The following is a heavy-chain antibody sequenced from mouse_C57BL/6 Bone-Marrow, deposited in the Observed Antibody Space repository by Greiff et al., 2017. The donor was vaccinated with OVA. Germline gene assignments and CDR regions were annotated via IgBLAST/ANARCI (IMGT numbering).Heavy chain of an antibody. J-gene: IGHJ4*01. CDR3: ARRASNYDYAMDY. D-gene: IGHD2-5*01. CDR1: GFTFSDYY. V-gene: IGHV5-12*01. Sequence: EVQLVESGGGLVQPGGSLKLSCAASGFTFSDYYMYWVRQTPEKRLEWVAYISNGGGSTYYPDTVKGRFTISRDNAKNTLYLQMSRLKSEDTAMYYCARRASNYDYAMDYWGQGTSVTVSS. CDR2: ISNGGGST.